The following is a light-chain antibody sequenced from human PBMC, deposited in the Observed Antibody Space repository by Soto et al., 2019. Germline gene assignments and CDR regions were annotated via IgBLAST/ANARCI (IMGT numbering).Light chain of an antibody. Sequence: QSALIQPASVSGSPGQSITISCTGTSSDVGSYNLVSWYQQHPGKAPKLMIYEVSKRPSGVSNRFSGSKSGNTASLTISGLQAEDEADYYCCSYAGSSTPVVFGGGTKLTVL. J-gene: IGLJ2*01. CDR1: SSDVGSYNL. CDR2: EVS. CDR3: CSYAGSSTPVV. V-gene: IGLV2-23*02.